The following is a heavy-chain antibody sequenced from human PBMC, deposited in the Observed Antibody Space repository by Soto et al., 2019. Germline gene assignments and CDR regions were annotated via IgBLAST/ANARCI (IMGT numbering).Heavy chain of an antibody. CDR2: INPSGGST. CDR3: ARGRATRWADSSGYYEYYFDY. D-gene: IGHD3-22*01. Sequence: ASVKVSCKASGYTFTSYYMHWVRQAPGQGLEWMGIINPSGGSTSYAQEFQGRVTMTRDTSTSTVYMELSSLRSEDTAVYYCARGRATRWADSSGYYEYYFDYWGQGTLVTVSS. V-gene: IGHV1-46*01. J-gene: IGHJ4*02. CDR1: GYTFTSYY.